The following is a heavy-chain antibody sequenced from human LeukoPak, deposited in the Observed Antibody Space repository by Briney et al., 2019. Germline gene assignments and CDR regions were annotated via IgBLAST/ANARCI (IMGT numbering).Heavy chain of an antibody. J-gene: IGHJ6*02. CDR1: GFTFSNFA. CDR2: ISYDGDNE. V-gene: IGHV3-30-3*01. CDR3: ARVRGGRSWYYYGMDV. D-gene: IGHD3-16*01. Sequence: PGRSLRLSCAASGFTFSNFAMHWVRQAPGKGLEWVAVISYDGDNEYYADSVKGQFTTSRDNSKDRLYLQMNSLRPEDTAMYYCARVRGGRSWYYYGMDVWGRGTTVTVSS.